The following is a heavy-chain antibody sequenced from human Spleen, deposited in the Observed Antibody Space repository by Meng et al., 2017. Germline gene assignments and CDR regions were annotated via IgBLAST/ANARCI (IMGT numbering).Heavy chain of an antibody. CDR1: GYNFPDYY. CDR2: INPKSGDT. CDR3: ARDEDISAAGKLFGDY. J-gene: IGHJ4*02. Sequence: QVQLVQSGAEVKKPGASVKVSCKPSGYNFPDYYIHWLRRAPGQGLEWMGRINPKSGDTHYAQKFQARVTMTGDTSISTAYMELSGLRSDDTAMYYCARDEDISAAGKLFGDYWGQGTLVTVSS. V-gene: IGHV1-2*06. D-gene: IGHD6-25*01.